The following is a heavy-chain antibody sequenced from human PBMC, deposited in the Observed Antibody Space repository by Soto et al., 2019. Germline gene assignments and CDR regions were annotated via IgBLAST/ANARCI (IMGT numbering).Heavy chain of an antibody. J-gene: IGHJ6*02. Sequence: VSGPTLVNPTQTLTLTCTFSGFSLNTGGLGVGWVRQPRGKAMEWLALIYWDDDERYRPSLRSRLNITKDTINNQVVLTMTNMDPEDTATYYCVRNWRYYGGDYYYGMDAWGQGTTVTVSS. CDR2: IYWDDDE. D-gene: IGHD3-10*01. CDR1: GFSLNTGGLG. V-gene: IGHV2-5*02. CDR3: VRNWRYYGGDYYYGMDA.